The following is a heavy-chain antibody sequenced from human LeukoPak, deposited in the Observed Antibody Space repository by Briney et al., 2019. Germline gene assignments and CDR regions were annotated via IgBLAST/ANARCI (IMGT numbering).Heavy chain of an antibody. J-gene: IGHJ3*02. V-gene: IGHV4-4*02. D-gene: IGHD1-26*01. CDR2: IYHSGST. CDR3: ARGIGGSYGALSWVSAFDI. Sequence: PSETLSLTCAVSGGSISSSNWWSWVRQPPGKGLEWIGEIYHSGSTNYNPSLKSRVTISVDKSKNQFSLKLSSVTAADTAVYYCARGIGGSYGALSWVSAFDIWGQGTMVTVSS. CDR1: GGSISSSNW.